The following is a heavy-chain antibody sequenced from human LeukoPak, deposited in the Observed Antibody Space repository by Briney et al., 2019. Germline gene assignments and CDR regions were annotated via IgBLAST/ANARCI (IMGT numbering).Heavy chain of an antibody. J-gene: IGHJ5*02. CDR1: GASISRYY. D-gene: IGHD4-17*01. CDR3: AKHLASRPTTVTDS. Sequence: SETLSLTCTVSGASISRYYWTWIRQPAGKGLEWIGNIYTSVGTNYNPSLKSRVTMSLDTSKNQFSLKLNSVTAADTAVYYCAKHLASRPTTVTDSWGQGTLVTVSS. V-gene: IGHV4-4*07. CDR2: IYTSVGT.